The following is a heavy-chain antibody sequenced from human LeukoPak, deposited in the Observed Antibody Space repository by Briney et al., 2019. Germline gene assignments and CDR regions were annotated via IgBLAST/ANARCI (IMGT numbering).Heavy chain of an antibody. CDR3: TREKQSGGTPFDY. J-gene: IGHJ4*02. D-gene: IGHD1-26*01. Sequence: GGSLRLSCVASGFTFTGHSMHWVRQAPGKGLEWVAVVAHDGKTIFYADSLKGRFTVSRDNSKNTVYPQMNSLRDEDTAVYYCTREKQSGGTPFDYWGQGSLVTVSS. V-gene: IGHV3-30*04. CDR1: GFTFTGHS. CDR2: VAHDGKTI.